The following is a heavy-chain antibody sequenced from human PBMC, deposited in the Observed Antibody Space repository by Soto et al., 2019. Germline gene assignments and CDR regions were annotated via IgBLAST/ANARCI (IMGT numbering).Heavy chain of an antibody. Sequence: PGGSLRLSCAASGFTFSSYGMHWVRQAPGKGLEWVAVISYDGSNKHHADSVKGRFTISRDNSKNTLYLQMNSLRAEDTAVYYYEKDFTVTTKYYGMDVWGQGTTVTVSS. CDR2: ISYDGSNK. J-gene: IGHJ6*02. V-gene: IGHV3-30*18. CDR1: GFTFSSYG. D-gene: IGHD4-4*01. CDR3: EKDFTVTTKYYGMDV.